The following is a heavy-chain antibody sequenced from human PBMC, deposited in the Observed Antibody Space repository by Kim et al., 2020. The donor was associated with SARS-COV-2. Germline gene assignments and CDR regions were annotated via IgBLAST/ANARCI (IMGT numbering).Heavy chain of an antibody. Sequence: GGSLRLSCAASGFTFSSYGMHWVRQAPGKGLEWVAVISYDGSNKYYADSVKGRFTISRDNSKNTLYLQMSSLRGEDTAVYYCAKDHYESSGYYYYYYYGMDAWGQGTAVTVSS. CDR1: GFTFSSYG. CDR3: AKDHYESSGYYYYYYYGMDA. D-gene: IGHD3-22*01. V-gene: IGHV3-30*18. J-gene: IGHJ6*02. CDR2: ISYDGSNK.